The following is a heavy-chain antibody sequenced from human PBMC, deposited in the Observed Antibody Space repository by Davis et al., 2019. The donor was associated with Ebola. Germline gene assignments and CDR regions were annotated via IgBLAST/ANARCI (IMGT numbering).Heavy chain of an antibody. CDR2: INPNSGDT. V-gene: IGHV1-2*06. CDR3: ARETGEDSSHYFDY. CDR1: AYTFTTYY. Sequence: ASVTVSCKASAYTFTTYYIHWVRQAPGQGLEWMGRINPNSGDTNYAQNFQGRVTMTRDTSVTTAYMELSSLRSDDTAVYYCARETGEDSSHYFDYWGQGTLVTVSS. D-gene: IGHD3-10*01. J-gene: IGHJ4*02.